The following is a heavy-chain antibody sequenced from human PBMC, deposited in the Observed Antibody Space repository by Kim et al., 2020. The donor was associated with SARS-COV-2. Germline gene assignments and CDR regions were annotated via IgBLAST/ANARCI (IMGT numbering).Heavy chain of an antibody. V-gene: IGHV3-23*01. D-gene: IGHD4-17*01. J-gene: IGHJ4*02. CDR1: GFTFRSYD. CDR3: AKHYGGNTYFDY. CDR2: ISESGHST. Sequence: GGSLRLSCAASGFTFRSYDMSWVRQAPGKGLEWVSGISESGHSTYYADSVKGRFAISRDNSQNTLDLQMNSLGAEDTAVYYCAKHYGGNTYFDYWGQGTLVTVSS.